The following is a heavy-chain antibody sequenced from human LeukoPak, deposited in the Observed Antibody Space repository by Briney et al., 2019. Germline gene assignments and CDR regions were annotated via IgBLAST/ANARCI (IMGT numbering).Heavy chain of an antibody. CDR3: ARVYNDILTGLTYFDP. Sequence: GASVKVSCKASGGTFSSYAISWVRQAPGQGLEWMGRIIPILGIANYAQKFQGRVTITADKSTSTAYMELSSLRSEDTAVYYCARVYNDILTGLTYFDPWGQGTLVTVSS. CDR2: IIPILGIA. V-gene: IGHV1-69*04. J-gene: IGHJ5*02. CDR1: GGTFSSYA. D-gene: IGHD3-9*01.